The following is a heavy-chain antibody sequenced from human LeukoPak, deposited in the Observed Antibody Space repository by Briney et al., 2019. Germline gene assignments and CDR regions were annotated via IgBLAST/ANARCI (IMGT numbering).Heavy chain of an antibody. Sequence: GGSLRLSCAASGFTFSSYAMSWVRQAPGKGLEWVSAISGSGGSTYYADSVKGRFTISRDNSKNTLYLQMNSLRAEDTAVYYCAKDPDIVVVPAALDYWGQGTLGTVSS. V-gene: IGHV3-23*01. J-gene: IGHJ4*02. D-gene: IGHD2-2*01. CDR3: AKDPDIVVVPAALDY. CDR1: GFTFSSYA. CDR2: ISGSGGST.